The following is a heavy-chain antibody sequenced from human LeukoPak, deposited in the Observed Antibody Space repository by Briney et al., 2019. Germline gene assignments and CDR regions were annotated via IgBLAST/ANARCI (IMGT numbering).Heavy chain of an antibody. J-gene: IGHJ4*02. V-gene: IGHV3-23*01. CDR3: AKAGVGATVFDY. D-gene: IGHD1-26*01. CDR2: ISSGGST. Sequence: PGGSLRLSCAASGFTFSSYAMSWVRQAPGKGLEWVSAISSGGSTNYADSVKGRFTISRDNLKNTLYLQMNSLRAEDTAVYYCAKAGVGATVFDYWGQGTLVTVSS. CDR1: GFTFSSYA.